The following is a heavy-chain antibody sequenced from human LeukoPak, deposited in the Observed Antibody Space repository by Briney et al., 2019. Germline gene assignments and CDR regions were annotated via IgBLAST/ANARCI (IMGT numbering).Heavy chain of an antibody. V-gene: IGHV3-23*01. J-gene: IGHJ4*02. CDR3: ARDRPSSSWYSI. CDR2: ITASGGNT. D-gene: IGHD6-13*01. Sequence: GGSLRLSCAASGFTFSSYAMGWVRQAPGKGLEWVSAITASGGNTYYADSVKGRFTISRDNSKNTLYLQVNSLRAEDTAVYYCARDRPSSSWYSIWGQGTLVTVSS. CDR1: GFTFSSYA.